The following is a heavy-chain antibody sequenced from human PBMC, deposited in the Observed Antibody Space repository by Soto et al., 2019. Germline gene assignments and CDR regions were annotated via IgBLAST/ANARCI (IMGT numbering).Heavy chain of an antibody. Sequence: GAPVKAFCKGSGYTFTSYYINWVRQATGQGLEWMGWMNPNSGNTGYAQKFQGRVTMTRNTSISTAYMELSSLRSEDTAVYYCARDFKDGFDPWGQGTLVTVSS. CDR3: ARDFKDGFDP. J-gene: IGHJ5*02. V-gene: IGHV1-8*01. CDR2: MNPNSGNT. CDR1: GYTFTSYY. D-gene: IGHD4-17*01.